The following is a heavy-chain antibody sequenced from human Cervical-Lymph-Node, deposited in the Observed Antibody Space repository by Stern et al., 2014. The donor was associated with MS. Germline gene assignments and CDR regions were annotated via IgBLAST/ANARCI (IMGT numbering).Heavy chain of an antibody. Sequence: DQLVESGGGVVQPGKSLRLSCAASGFTFSRYGMHWVRQAPGKGLEWVAVIWHDGSNVNYEDSVRGRFTISRDNSKSSLYLQMNSLRAEDTAVYYCAREKGACSGDDCHVNFDCWGQVTLVTVSS. CDR2: IWHDGSNV. CDR1: GFTFSRYG. CDR3: AREKGACSGDDCHVNFDC. J-gene: IGHJ4*02. V-gene: IGHV3-33*01. D-gene: IGHD2-21*02.